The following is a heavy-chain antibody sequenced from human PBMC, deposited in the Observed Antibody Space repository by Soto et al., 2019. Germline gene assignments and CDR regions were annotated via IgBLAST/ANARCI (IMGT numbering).Heavy chain of an antibody. CDR2: INHSGST. D-gene: IGHD3-10*01. Sequence: SETLSLTCAVYGGSFSGYYWSWIRQPPGKGLEWIGEINHSGSTNYNPSLKSRVTISVDTSKNQFSLKLSSVTAADTAVYYCARNGFNYYGSGSYPNDYWGQGTLVTVSS. V-gene: IGHV4-34*01. CDR3: ARNGFNYYGSGSYPNDY. CDR1: GGSFSGYY. J-gene: IGHJ4*02.